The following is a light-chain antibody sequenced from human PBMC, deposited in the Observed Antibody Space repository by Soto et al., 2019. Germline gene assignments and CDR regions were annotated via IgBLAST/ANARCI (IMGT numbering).Light chain of an antibody. CDR1: QSVRSN. Sequence: EIVMTQSPATLSVSPGERATLSCRASQSVRSNLAWYQQKPGQAPRLLIYDASNRATGIPARFSGSGSGTDFTLTISSLEPEDFAVYYCQQRSNWPPITFGQGTDWRL. CDR2: DAS. J-gene: IGKJ5*01. V-gene: IGKV3-11*01. CDR3: QQRSNWPPIT.